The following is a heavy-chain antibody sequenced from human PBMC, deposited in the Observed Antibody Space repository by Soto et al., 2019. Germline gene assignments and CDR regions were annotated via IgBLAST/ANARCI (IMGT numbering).Heavy chain of an antibody. J-gene: IGHJ4*02. CDR2: IYYSGST. V-gene: IGHV4-59*01. Sequence: PETLSLTCTVSGGSISSYYWRWIRQPPGKGLEWIGYIYYSGSTNYNPSLKSRVTISVDTSKNQFSLKLSSVTAADTAVYYCAKDTCIQIYDSRGQGALVIVSA. CDR3: AKDTCIQIYDS. D-gene: IGHD5-18*01. CDR1: GGSISSYY.